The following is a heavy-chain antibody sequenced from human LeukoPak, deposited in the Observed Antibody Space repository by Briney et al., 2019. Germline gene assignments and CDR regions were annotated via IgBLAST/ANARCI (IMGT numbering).Heavy chain of an antibody. CDR1: GFTLSSYA. CDR2: IKQDGSEK. Sequence: GGSLRLSCAASGFTLSSYAMSWVRQAPGKGLEWVANIKQDGSEKYYVDSVKGRFTISRDNAKNSLYLQMNSLRAEDTAVYYCARDIRIDSGSYYGVYYYYYMDVWGKGTTVTVSS. D-gene: IGHD1-26*01. J-gene: IGHJ6*03. V-gene: IGHV3-7*01. CDR3: ARDIRIDSGSYYGVYYYYYMDV.